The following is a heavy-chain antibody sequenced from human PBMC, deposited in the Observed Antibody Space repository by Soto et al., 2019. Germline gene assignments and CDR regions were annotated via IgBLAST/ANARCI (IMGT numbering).Heavy chain of an antibody. D-gene: IGHD2-21*02. V-gene: IGHV3-33*01. J-gene: IGHJ4*02. CDR3: ARSDHLDY. CDR2: IWYDGSKK. CDR1: GFTFSSYG. Sequence: QVQLVESGGGVVQPGRSQRLPCVASGFTFSSYGMQWVRQAPGKGLEWVAVIWYDGSKKYYADSVKGRFTISRDNSKNTLYLQMNSLRAEDTAVYYCARSDHLDYWGQGTLVTVSS.